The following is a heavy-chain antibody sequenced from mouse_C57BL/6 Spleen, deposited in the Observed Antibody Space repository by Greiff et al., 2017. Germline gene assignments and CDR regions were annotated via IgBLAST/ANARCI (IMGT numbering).Heavy chain of an antibody. V-gene: IGHV5-4*01. CDR3: AREIYYGNQGNYFDY. CDR2: ISDGSSYT. Sequence: EVQLVESGGGLVKPGGSLKLSCAASGFTFSSYAMSWVRQTPEKRLEWVATISDGSSYTYYPDNVKGRFTISRDNAKNNLYLQMSHLKSEDTAMYYCAREIYYGNQGNYFDYWGQGTTLTVSS. CDR1: GFTFSSYA. J-gene: IGHJ2*01. D-gene: IGHD2-1*01.